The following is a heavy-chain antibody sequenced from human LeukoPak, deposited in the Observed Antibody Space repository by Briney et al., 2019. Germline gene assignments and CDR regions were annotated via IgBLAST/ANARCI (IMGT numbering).Heavy chain of an antibody. V-gene: IGHV4-59*01. CDR2: TYYSGRT. CDR1: GGSINSYY. Sequence: SETLSLTCTVSGGSINSYYWSWIRQPPGKTLEWIGYTYYSGRTNYNPSLKSRVTISLDTSKNQFSLRLTSVTAADTAVYYCALRRLTSAQIIEDNWFDPWGQGTLVTVSS. J-gene: IGHJ5*02. D-gene: IGHD2/OR15-2a*01. CDR3: ALRRLTSAQIIEDNWFDP.